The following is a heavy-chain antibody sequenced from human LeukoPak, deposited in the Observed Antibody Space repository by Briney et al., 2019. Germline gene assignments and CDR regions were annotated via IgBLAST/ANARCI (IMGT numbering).Heavy chain of an antibody. CDR3: ARGNTVTTSDYYMDV. CDR1: GFTCSSYD. V-gene: IGHV3-13*01. J-gene: IGHJ6*03. Sequence: GGSLRLSCAASGFTCSSYDMHWVRQATGKGLEWVSAIGTAGDTYYPGSVKGRFTISRENAKNSLYLQMNSLRAGDTAVYYCARGNTVTTSDYYMDVWGKGTTVTVSS. CDR2: IGTAGDT. D-gene: IGHD4-11*01.